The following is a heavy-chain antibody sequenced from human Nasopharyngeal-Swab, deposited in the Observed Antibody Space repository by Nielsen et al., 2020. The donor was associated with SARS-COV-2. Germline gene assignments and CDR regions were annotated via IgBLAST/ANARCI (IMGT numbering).Heavy chain of an antibody. CDR1: GGSISRSSYY. V-gene: IGHV4-39*01. J-gene: IGHJ5*02. CDR2: IYYSGSI. Sequence: SETLSLTCTVSGGSISRSSYYWDWIRQPPGKGLEWIGSIYYSGSIYYNPSLKSRVTISVDTSKNQFSLKLSSVTAADTAVYFCARHAPSTYYDFWSGGHNWFDPWGQGTLVTVSS. D-gene: IGHD3-3*01. CDR3: ARHAPSTYYDFWSGGHNWFDP.